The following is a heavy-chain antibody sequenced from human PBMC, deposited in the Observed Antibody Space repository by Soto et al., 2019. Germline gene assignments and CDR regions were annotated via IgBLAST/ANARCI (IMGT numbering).Heavy chain of an antibody. CDR2: ISGSGGST. D-gene: IGHD3-22*01. CDR1: GFTFSSYA. J-gene: IGHJ4*02. CDR3: AKVPRGYYYDSSGYPDY. V-gene: IGHV3-23*01. Sequence: GGSLRLSCAASGFTFSSYAMSWVRQAPGKGLEWVSAISGSGGSTYYADSVKGRFTISRDNSKNTLYLKMNSLRAEDTAVYYCAKVPRGYYYDSSGYPDYWGQGTLVTVS.